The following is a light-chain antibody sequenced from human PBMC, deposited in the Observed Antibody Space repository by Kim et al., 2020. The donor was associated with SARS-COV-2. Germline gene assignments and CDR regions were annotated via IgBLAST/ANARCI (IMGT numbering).Light chain of an antibody. CDR3: QQSYSTPYT. V-gene: IGKV1-39*01. CDR1: LSISTS. J-gene: IGKJ2*01. Sequence: SASVGDRVTITCRASLSISTSLNWYHQKPGSAPMLLIYAASSLQSGIPSRFSGTGSGTDFTLTISTLQPEDFATYYCQQSYSTPYTFGQGTKLEI. CDR2: AAS.